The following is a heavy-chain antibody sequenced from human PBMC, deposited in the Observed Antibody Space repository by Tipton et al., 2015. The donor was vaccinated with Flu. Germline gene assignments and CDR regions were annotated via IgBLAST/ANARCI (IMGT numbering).Heavy chain of an antibody. D-gene: IGHD3-3*01. CDR3: AKDPHSPASYYDFWSGYQFYYSYYGMDV. J-gene: IGHJ6*02. V-gene: IGHV3-23*01. CDR2: ISGSGGST. Sequence: SLRLSCAASGFTFSSYAMSWVRQAPGKGLEWVSAISGSGGSTYYADSVKGRFTISRDNSKNTLYLQMNSLRAEDTAVYYCAKDPHSPASYYDFWSGYQFYYSYYGMDVWGQGTTVPVSS. CDR1: GFTFSSYA.